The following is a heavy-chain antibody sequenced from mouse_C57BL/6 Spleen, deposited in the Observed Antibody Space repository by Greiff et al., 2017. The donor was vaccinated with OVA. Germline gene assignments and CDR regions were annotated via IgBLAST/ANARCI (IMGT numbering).Heavy chain of an antibody. J-gene: IGHJ2*01. V-gene: IGHV1-69*01. CDR2: IDPSDSYT. CDR1: GYTFTSYW. CDR3: ARGVCYGNFFDY. Sequence: QVHVKQPGAELVMPGASVKLSCKASGYTFTSYWMHWVKQRPGQGLEWIGEIDPSDSYTNYNQKFKGKSTLTVDKSSSTAYMQLSSLTSEDSAVYYCARGVCYGNFFDYWGQGTTLTVSS. D-gene: IGHD2-1*01.